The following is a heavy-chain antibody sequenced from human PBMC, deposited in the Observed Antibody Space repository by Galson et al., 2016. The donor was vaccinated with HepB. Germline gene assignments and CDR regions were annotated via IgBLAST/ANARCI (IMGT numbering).Heavy chain of an antibody. CDR1: GFIVSRKY. CDR3: EAYSDPFDL. J-gene: IGHJ3*01. CDR2: IFSGDAT. Sequence: SLRLSCAASGFIVSRKYMSWARQAPVEGLEWVSVIFSGDATYYRDSVKGRFTISRDISRNTLYLQMNNLRAEDTAVYYCEAYSDPFDLWGQGTMVTVSS. D-gene: IGHD3-16*01. V-gene: IGHV3-53*01.